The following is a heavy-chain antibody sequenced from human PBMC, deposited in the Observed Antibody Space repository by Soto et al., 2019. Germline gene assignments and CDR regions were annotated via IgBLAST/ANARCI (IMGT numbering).Heavy chain of an antibody. Sequence: EVQLVESGGGLVQPGGSLKLSCAASGFTLSGSVIYWVRQPSGKGLEWVGRIRSRSNGYATAYAASVRGRFTISRDDSKNTEYLQMNSLKPEYTAVYYGSRPGYSNYESDYWGQGTLGNVSS. CDR3: SRPGYSNYESDY. CDR2: IRSRSNGYAT. J-gene: IGHJ4*02. D-gene: IGHD5-12*01. CDR1: GFTLSGSV. V-gene: IGHV3-73*02.